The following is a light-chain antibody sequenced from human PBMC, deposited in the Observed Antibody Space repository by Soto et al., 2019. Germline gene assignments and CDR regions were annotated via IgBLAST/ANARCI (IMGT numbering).Light chain of an antibody. CDR1: QSVSSY. V-gene: IGKV3-11*01. CDR2: DAS. J-gene: IGKJ4*01. CDR3: QQRSNWPLLT. Sequence: EIVLTHSPATLSLSPGERATLSCRASQSVSSYLAWYQQKPGQAPRLLIYDASNRATGIPARFIGSGSGTDVTLTISSLEPEEFAVYYCQQRSNWPLLTFGGGTKVEIK.